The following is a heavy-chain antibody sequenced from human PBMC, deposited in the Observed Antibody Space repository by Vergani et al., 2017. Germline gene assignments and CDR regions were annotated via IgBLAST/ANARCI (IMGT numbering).Heavy chain of an antibody. V-gene: IGHV1-69*17. CDR2: IIPIFGIA. D-gene: IGHD6-13*01. CDR1: GGTFSSYA. J-gene: IGHJ6*02. CDR3: AGDTEAAAAYYYYGMDV. Sequence: QVQLVQSGAEVKKPGSSVKVSCKASGGTFSSYAISWVRQAPGQGLEWMGGIIPIFGIANYAQKFQGRVTITADKSTSTAYMELSSLRSEDTAVYDCAGDTEAAAAYYYYGMDVWGQGTTVTVSS.